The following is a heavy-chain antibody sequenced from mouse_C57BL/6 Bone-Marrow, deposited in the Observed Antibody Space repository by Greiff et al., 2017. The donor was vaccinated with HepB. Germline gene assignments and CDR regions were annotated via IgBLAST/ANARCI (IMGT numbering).Heavy chain of an antibody. Sequence: VQLKESGPELVKPGASVKISCKASGYSFTGYYMNWVKQSPEKSLEWIGEINPSTGGTTYNQKFKAKATLTVDKSSSTAYMQLKSLTSEDSAVYYCARGGRWGFDYWGQGTTLTVSS. D-gene: IGHD1-1*02. CDR3: ARGGRWGFDY. J-gene: IGHJ2*01. CDR2: INPSTGGT. CDR1: GYSFTGYY. V-gene: IGHV1-42*01.